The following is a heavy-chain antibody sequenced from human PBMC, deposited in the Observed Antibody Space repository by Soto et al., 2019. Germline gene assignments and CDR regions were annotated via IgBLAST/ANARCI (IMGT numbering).Heavy chain of an antibody. CDR3: ARDSYYYGMDV. CDR1: GGSISSYY. V-gene: IGHV4-59*01. CDR2: IYYSGST. J-gene: IGHJ6*02. Sequence: SETLSLTCTVSGGSISSYYWSWIRQPPGKGLEWIGYIYYSGSTNYNPSLKSRVTISVDTSKNQFSLKLSSVTAADTAVYYCARDSYYYGMDVWGQGTTVTVSS.